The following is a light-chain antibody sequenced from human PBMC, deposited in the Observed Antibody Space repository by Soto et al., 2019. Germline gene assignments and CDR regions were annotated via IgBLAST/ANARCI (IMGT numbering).Light chain of an antibody. Sequence: QSALTQPASVSGSPGQSITISCTGTSSDVGGYNYVSWYQQHPGKAPKLMIYDVSNRPSGVSNRFSGSKSGNTASLTISGLQAEDEADYYCSSYTSSSTPSVSATGTKVTDL. CDR3: SSYTSSSTPSV. CDR1: SSDVGGYNY. V-gene: IGLV2-14*01. J-gene: IGLJ1*01. CDR2: DVS.